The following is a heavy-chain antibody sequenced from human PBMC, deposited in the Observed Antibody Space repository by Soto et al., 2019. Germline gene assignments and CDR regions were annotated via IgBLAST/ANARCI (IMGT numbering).Heavy chain of an antibody. Sequence: GGSLRLSCAASGFTFSSYAMSWVRQAPGKGLEWVSAISGSGGSTYYADSVKGRFTISRDNSKNTLYLQMNSLSAEDTAVYYCAKGQDRNYYYGMDVWGQGTTVTVSS. J-gene: IGHJ6*02. D-gene: IGHD3-22*01. V-gene: IGHV3-23*01. CDR2: ISGSGGST. CDR1: GFTFSSYA. CDR3: AKGQDRNYYYGMDV.